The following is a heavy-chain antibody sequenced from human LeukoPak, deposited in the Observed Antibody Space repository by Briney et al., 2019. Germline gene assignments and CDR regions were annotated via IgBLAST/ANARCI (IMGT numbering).Heavy chain of an antibody. J-gene: IGHJ4*02. CDR2: IYYSGST. Sequence: SETLSLTCSVSGGSISSYYWSWIRQPPGKGLDWIGYIYYSGSTNYNPSLKSRVTISADTSKNQFSLKLSSVTAADTAVYYCASSPVDYYDSSGYYLGYWGQGTLVTVSS. V-gene: IGHV4-59*01. CDR1: GGSISSYY. D-gene: IGHD3-22*01. CDR3: ASSPVDYYDSSGYYLGY.